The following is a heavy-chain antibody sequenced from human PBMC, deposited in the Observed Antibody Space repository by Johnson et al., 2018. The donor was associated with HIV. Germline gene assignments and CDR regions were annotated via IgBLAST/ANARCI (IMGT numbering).Heavy chain of an antibody. CDR2: IGPAGDT. J-gene: IGHJ3*02. Sequence: VQLVESGGGLVQPGGSLRLSCAASGFTFSSYDMHWVRQATGKGLEWVSAIGPAGDTSYPGSVQGRFTISRENAKNSLYLQMNSLRAGDTAVYYCARAGVGAGAFDIWGQGTMVTVSS. V-gene: IGHV3-13*01. CDR1: GFTFSSYD. CDR3: ARAGVGAGAFDI. D-gene: IGHD1-26*01.